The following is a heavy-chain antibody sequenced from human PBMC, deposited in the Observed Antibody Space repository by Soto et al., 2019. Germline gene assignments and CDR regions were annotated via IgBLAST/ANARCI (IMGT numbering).Heavy chain of an antibody. V-gene: IGHV4-39*01. CDR2: VFYTGFT. D-gene: IGHD1-20*01. Sequence: SETLSLTCSVSGGSIGSSSYYFGWIRQPPGKGPEWIGSVFYTGFTSYNPSLESRVSVSVDTSKNQFSLKVSGVSAADTAVYYCATSQKGYNWNYFDHWGQGALVTVSS. CDR3: ATSQKGYNWNYFDH. J-gene: IGHJ4*02. CDR1: GGSIGSSSYY.